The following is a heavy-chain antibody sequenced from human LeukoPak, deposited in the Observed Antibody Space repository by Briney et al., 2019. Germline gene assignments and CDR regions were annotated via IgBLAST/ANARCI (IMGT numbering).Heavy chain of an antibody. V-gene: IGHV4-61*02. J-gene: IGHJ5*02. Sequence: SQTLSLTCTVPGGSISSGSYYWSWIRQPAGKGLEWIGRIYTSGSTNYNPSLKSRVTISVDTSKNQFSLKLSSVTAADTAVYYCAVKDIVVVPAALDPWGQGTLVTVSS. CDR2: IYTSGST. CDR3: AVKDIVVVPAALDP. D-gene: IGHD2-2*01. CDR1: GGSISSGSYY.